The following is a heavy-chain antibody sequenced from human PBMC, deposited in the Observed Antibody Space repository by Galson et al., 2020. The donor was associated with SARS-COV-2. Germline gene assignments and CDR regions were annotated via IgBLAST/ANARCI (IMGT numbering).Heavy chain of an antibody. D-gene: IGHD3-3*01. Sequence: GGSLRLSCAASGFKFSSYWMNWVRQAPGKGLEWVAKINQDGTEQYYVDSVKGRFTISRDNANNSLHLQMNSLRVEDTALYYCAGSTIPIVGVGIASRVGWFDPWGQGTLVTVTS. CDR1: GFKFSSYW. V-gene: IGHV3-7*01. CDR2: INQDGTEQ. J-gene: IGHJ5*02. CDR3: AGSTIPIVGVGIASRVGWFDP.